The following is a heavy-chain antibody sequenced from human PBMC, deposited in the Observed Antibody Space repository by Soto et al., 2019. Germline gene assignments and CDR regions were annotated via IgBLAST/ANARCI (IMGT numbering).Heavy chain of an antibody. Sequence: QVQLVESGGGVVQPGRSLRLSCEAAGFTFSTYSMHWVRQAPGKGLEWVAVISYDGSNKYYADSVKGRFTISRDNSKNTLYLQMNSLRTEDTAVYYCARELVRQRDIDYWGQGTLVTVSS. CDR1: GFTFSTYS. D-gene: IGHD6-13*01. J-gene: IGHJ4*02. V-gene: IGHV3-30-3*01. CDR3: ARELVRQRDIDY. CDR2: ISYDGSNK.